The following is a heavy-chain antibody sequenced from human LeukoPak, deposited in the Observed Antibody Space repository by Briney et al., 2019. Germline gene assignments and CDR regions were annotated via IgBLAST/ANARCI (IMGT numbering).Heavy chain of an antibody. CDR3: ATKISSSPPYWYYGMDV. J-gene: IGHJ6*02. CDR2: ISYDGSNK. CDR1: GFTFSSYA. Sequence: GGSLRLSCAASGFTFSSYAMHWVRQAPGKGLEWVAVISYDGSNKYYADSVKGRFTISRDNSKNTLYLQMNSLRAEDTAVYYCATKISSSPPYWYYGMDVWGQGTTVTVSS. V-gene: IGHV3-30-3*01. D-gene: IGHD6-6*01.